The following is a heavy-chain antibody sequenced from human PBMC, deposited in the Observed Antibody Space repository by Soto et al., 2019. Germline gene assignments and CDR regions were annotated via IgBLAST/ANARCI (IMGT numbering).Heavy chain of an antibody. CDR3: VKRYCSGGSCYSFDY. J-gene: IGHJ4*02. V-gene: IGHV3-64D*06. CDR1: GFTFSSYA. Sequence: PGGSLRLSCSASGFTFSSYAMHWVRQAPGRGLEYVSAISSNGGSTYYADSVKGRFTISRDNSKNTLYLQMSSLRAEDTAVYYCVKRYCSGGSCYSFDYWGQGTLVTVSS. CDR2: ISSNGGST. D-gene: IGHD2-15*01.